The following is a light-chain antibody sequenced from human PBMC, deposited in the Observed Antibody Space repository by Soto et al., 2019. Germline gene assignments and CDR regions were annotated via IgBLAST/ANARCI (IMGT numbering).Light chain of an antibody. Sequence: DIVLTQSPATLSLSPGERASLSCRASQSVSNSLAWYQQKPGQPPRLLIYDASTRATGIPSRFTGSGSGTDFSLAISSFEPEDFAVYYCQQRTSWPLLSFGGGTKVDIK. J-gene: IGKJ4*01. CDR3: QQRTSWPLLS. CDR1: QSVSNS. V-gene: IGKV3-11*01. CDR2: DAS.